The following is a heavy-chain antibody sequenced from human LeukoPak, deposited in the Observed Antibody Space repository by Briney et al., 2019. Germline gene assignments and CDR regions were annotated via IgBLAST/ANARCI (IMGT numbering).Heavy chain of an antibody. Sequence: GGSLRLSCAASGFTFTNYDMSWVRQAPGKGLEWVSYISSSGSTIYYADSVKGRFTISRDNAKNSLYLQMNSLRAEDTAVYYCAELGITMIGGVWGKGTTVTISS. CDR3: AELGITMIGGV. CDR1: GFTFTNYD. CDR2: ISSSGSTI. D-gene: IGHD3-10*02. J-gene: IGHJ6*04. V-gene: IGHV3-48*03.